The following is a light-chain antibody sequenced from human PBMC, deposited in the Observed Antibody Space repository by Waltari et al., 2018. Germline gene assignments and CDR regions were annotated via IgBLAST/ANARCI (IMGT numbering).Light chain of an antibody. V-gene: IGLV2-23*02. Sequence: QSALTQPAAVSGSPGQSVTISCTGASSDIGRYDIVSWYQHHPGNAPKLVISDVGKRPSGVSDRYSCSKSGDTASLTISGLQCEDEADYYCCSYAGNYVWVFGGGTRLTVL. CDR1: SSDIGRYDI. CDR2: DVG. J-gene: IGLJ3*02. CDR3: CSYAGNYVWV.